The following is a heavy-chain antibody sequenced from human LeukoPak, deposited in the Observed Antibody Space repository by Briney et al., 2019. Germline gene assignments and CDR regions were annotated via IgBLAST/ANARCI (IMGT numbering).Heavy chain of an antibody. CDR1: GGSISSSSYY. V-gene: IGHV4-39*01. J-gene: IGHJ4*02. CDR3: ARSIYYFDSSGYYSLPPFEY. Sequence: SETLSLTCTVSGGSISSSSYYWGWIRQPPGKGLEWIGSIYYSGSTYYNPSLKSRVTISVDTSKNQFSLKLSSVTAADTAVYYCARSIYYFDSSGYYSLPPFEYWGQGTLVTVSS. D-gene: IGHD3-22*01. CDR2: IYYSGST.